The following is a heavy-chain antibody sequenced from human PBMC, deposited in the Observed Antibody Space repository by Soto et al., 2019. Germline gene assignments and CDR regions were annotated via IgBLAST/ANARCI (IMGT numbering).Heavy chain of an antibody. Sequence: SVNVSCKSSGGAFCSYPISWVLQAPGQGREWMGGIIPIFGTANYAQKFQGRVTITADETTSTDYMELSSIRSEDTAGYYCASRDTSNWFDPWGQGTLVTVSS. V-gene: IGHV1-69*01. CDR2: IIPIFGTA. CDR1: GGAFCSYP. J-gene: IGHJ5*02. D-gene: IGHD5-18*01. CDR3: ASRDTSNWFDP.